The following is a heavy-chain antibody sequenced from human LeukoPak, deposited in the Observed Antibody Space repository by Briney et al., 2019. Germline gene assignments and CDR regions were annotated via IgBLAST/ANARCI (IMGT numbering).Heavy chain of an antibody. Sequence: SETLSLTCAVYGGSFSGYYGSWIRQPPGKGLEWIGEINHSGSTNYNPSLKSRVTISVDTSKNQFSLKLSSVTAADTAVYYCARTLRVQYFDYWGQGTLVTVSS. D-gene: IGHD3-16*01. J-gene: IGHJ4*02. V-gene: IGHV4-34*01. CDR3: ARTLRVQYFDY. CDR2: INHSGST. CDR1: GGSFSGYY.